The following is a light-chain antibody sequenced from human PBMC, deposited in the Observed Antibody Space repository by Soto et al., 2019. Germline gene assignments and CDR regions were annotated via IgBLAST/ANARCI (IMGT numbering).Light chain of an antibody. CDR3: QQYGSSPRIT. J-gene: IGKJ5*01. Sequence: DMVLTQSPVTLSLSPWERATLSCRASQSVSSSYLAWYQQKPGQAPRLLIYGASSRATGIPDRFSGSGSGTDFTLTISRLEPEDFAVYYCQQYGSSPRITFGQGTRLEIK. CDR1: QSVSSSY. CDR2: GAS. V-gene: IGKV3-20*01.